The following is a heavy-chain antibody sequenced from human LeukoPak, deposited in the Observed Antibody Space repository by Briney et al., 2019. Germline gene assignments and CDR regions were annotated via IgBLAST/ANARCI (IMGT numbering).Heavy chain of an antibody. D-gene: IGHD3-3*01. J-gene: IGHJ3*02. CDR1: GFTFSSYG. V-gene: IGHV3-30*03. CDR2: ISYDGSNK. CDR3: ARVGEWSLRFLEWSDAFDI. Sequence: PGGSLRLSCAASGFTFSSYGMHWVRQAPGKGLEWVAVISYDGSNKYYADSVKGRFTISRDNSKNTLYLQMNSLRAEDTAVYYCARVGEWSLRFLEWSDAFDIWGQGTMVTVSS.